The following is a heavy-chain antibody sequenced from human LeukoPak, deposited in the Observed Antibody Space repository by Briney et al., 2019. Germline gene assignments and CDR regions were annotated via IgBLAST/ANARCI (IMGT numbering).Heavy chain of an antibody. CDR1: GYTFTSYG. CDR2: ISAYNGNT. D-gene: IGHD3-3*01. V-gene: IGHV1-18*01. CDR3: ARDYHPYYDFWSGYLYYYYYMDV. Sequence: ASVKVSCKASGYTFTSYGISWVRQAPGQGLEWMGWISAYNGNTNYAQKLQGRVTMTTDTSTSTAHMELRSLRSDDTAVYYCARDYHPYYDFWSGYLYYYYYMDVWGKGTTVTVSS. J-gene: IGHJ6*03.